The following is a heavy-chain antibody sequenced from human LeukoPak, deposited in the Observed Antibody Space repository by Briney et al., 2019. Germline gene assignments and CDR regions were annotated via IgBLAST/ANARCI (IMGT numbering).Heavy chain of an antibody. CDR1: GFTFSSYW. CDR3: ARDSNLEAFDY. D-gene: IGHD3-3*02. CDR2: ISYDGSNK. Sequence: GGSLRLSCAASGFTFSSYWMSWVRQAPGKGLEWVTVISYDGSNKYYADSVKGRFTISRDNSKNTLYLQMNSLRAEDTAVYYCARDSNLEAFDYWGQGTLVTVSS. J-gene: IGHJ4*02. V-gene: IGHV3-30-3*01.